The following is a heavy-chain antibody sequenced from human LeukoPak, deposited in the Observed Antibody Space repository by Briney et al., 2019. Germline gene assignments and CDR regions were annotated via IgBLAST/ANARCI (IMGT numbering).Heavy chain of an antibody. CDR1: GYTFTGHY. Sequence: ASVKVSCKASGYTFTGHYMHWVRQAPGQGLEWMGWINPNSGGTNYAQKFQGRVTMTRDTSISTAYMELSRLRSDDTAVYYCASGGITIFGVVIPNPDYWGQGTLVTVSS. CDR2: INPNSGGT. J-gene: IGHJ4*02. V-gene: IGHV1-2*02. D-gene: IGHD3-3*01. CDR3: ASGGITIFGVVIPNPDY.